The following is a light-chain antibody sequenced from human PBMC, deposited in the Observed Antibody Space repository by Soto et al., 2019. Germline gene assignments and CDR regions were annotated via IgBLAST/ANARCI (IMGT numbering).Light chain of an antibody. CDR3: SSYTTSSTWV. CDR1: SSDVGAYDY. Sequence: QSALTQPASVSGSPGQSITISCTGTSSDVGAYDYVSWYQQHPGKAPKFMIFEVSNRPSGVSNRFSGSKSGNTASLTISGLQAEDEADYYCSSYTTSSTWVFGGGTKVTVL. V-gene: IGLV2-14*01. J-gene: IGLJ3*02. CDR2: EVS.